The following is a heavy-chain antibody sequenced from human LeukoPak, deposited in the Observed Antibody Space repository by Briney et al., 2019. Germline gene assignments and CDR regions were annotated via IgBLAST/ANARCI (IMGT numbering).Heavy chain of an antibody. CDR3: AREPIWGGAFDI. D-gene: IGHD3-3*01. J-gene: IGHJ3*02. CDR1: GFTFSSYG. V-gene: IGHV3-30*02. Sequence: GGSLRLSCAASGFTFSSYGMHWARQAPGKGLEWVAFIRYDGSNKYYADSVKGRFTISRDNSKNSLYLQMNSLRAEDTAVYYCAREPIWGGAFDIWGQGTMVTVSS. CDR2: IRYDGSNK.